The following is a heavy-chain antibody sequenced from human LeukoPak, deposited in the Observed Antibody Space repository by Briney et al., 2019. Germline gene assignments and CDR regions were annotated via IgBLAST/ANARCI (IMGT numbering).Heavy chain of an antibody. V-gene: IGHV1-69*13. J-gene: IGHJ5*02. CDR2: IIPIFGTA. D-gene: IGHD3-3*01. CDR1: GGTFSSYA. CDR3: ARDRAITIFGVVKLQFDP. Sequence: ASVKVSCKASGGTFSSYAISWVRQAPGQGLEWMGGIIPIFGTANYAQKFQGRVTITADESTSTAYMELSSLRSEDTAVYYCARDRAITIFGVVKLQFDPRGQGTLVTVSS.